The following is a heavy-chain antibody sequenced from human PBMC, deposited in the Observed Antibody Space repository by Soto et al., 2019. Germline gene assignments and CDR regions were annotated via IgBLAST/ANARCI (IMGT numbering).Heavy chain of an antibody. Sequence: DVQLLQSGGGLAQPGGSLRLSCEASGFTLNNYAVAWVRQAPGKGLEWVSTMIGGSHGTAYSDSVRGRFTVSSVNSKNSLYLQMYSLVAEDTAIYYCAKGKSTGVLDWFDLWGQGSLVTVSS. CDR1: GFTLNNYA. V-gene: IGHV3-23*01. CDR3: AKGKSTGVLDWFDL. J-gene: IGHJ5*02. D-gene: IGHD7-27*01. CDR2: MIGGSHGT.